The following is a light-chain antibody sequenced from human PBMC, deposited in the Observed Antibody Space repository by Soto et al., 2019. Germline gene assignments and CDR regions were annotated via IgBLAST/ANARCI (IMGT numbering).Light chain of an antibody. CDR1: SSDVGSYNL. CDR3: CSYAGSSTHVV. Sequence: QSALTQPASVSGSPGRSITISCPGTSSDVGSYNLVSWYQQHPGKAPKLMIYEGSKRPSGVSNRFSGSKSGNTASLTISGLQAEDEADYYCCSYAGSSTHVVFGGGTKVTVL. J-gene: IGLJ2*01. V-gene: IGLV2-23*01. CDR2: EGS.